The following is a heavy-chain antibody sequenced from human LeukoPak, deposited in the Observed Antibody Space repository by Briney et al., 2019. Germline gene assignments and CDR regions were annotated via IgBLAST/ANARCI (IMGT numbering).Heavy chain of an antibody. D-gene: IGHD6-6*01. CDR2: ISYDGSNK. CDR3: ARAVSSSSYFDC. V-gene: IGHV3-30-3*01. Sequence: GGSLRLSCAASGFTFSSYAMHWVRQAPGKGLEWVAVISYDGSNKYYADSVKGRFTISRDNSKNTLYLQMNSLRAEDTAVYYCARAVSSSSYFDCWGQGTLVTVSS. J-gene: IGHJ4*02. CDR1: GFTFSSYA.